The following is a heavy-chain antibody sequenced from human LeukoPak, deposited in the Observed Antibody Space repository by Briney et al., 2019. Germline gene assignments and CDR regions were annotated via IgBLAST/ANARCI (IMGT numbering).Heavy chain of an antibody. CDR3: AKDSEVEVVTAISDY. J-gene: IGHJ4*02. D-gene: IGHD2-21*02. CDR1: GFTFSSSA. V-gene: IGHV3-23*01. CDR2: ISASGGST. Sequence: PGGSLRLSCAASGFTFSSSAMSWVRQVPGKGLEWVSGISASGGSTYYADSVRGRFTISRDNSKNTLYLQMNSLRAEDTAVYYCAKDSEVEVVTAISDYWGQGTLVTVSS.